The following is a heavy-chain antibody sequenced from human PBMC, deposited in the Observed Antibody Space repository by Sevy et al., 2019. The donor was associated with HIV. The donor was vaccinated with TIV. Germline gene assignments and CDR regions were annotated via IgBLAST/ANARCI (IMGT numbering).Heavy chain of an antibody. V-gene: IGHV4-39*01. Sequence: SETLSLTCTVSGGSISSSSYYWGWIRQPPGKGLEWIGSIYYSGSTYYNPSLKSRVTISVDTSKNQFPLKLSSVTAADTAVYYCARLDIVVVPAAMGGWFDPWGQGTLVTVSS. CDR2: IYYSGST. CDR1: GGSISSSSYY. D-gene: IGHD2-2*03. J-gene: IGHJ5*02. CDR3: ARLDIVVVPAAMGGWFDP.